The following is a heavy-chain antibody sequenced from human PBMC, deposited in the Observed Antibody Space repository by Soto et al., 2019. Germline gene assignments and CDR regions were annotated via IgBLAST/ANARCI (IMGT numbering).Heavy chain of an antibody. Sequence: QVQLVQSGPEVKKPGASVKVSCKTSGYTFTSYGIAWVRQAPGQGLEWMGWISTSKGDTNYAQKFQGRVTKTTDTSTRTAYTELRSLRSDDTALYYCATGSPAFDFWGQGTLVTVSS. V-gene: IGHV1-18*01. J-gene: IGHJ4*02. CDR1: GYTFTSYG. CDR3: ATGSPAFDF. CDR2: ISTSKGDT. D-gene: IGHD3-10*01.